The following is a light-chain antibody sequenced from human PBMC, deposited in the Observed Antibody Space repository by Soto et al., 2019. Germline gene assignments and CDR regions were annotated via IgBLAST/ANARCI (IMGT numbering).Light chain of an antibody. J-gene: IGKJ5*01. Sequence: DIQMTQSPYTLSASVGDRVTVTCRASQGISTWLAWYQQKPGTAPKLLIYDASSLESGVPSRFSGSRSGTDFSLTITSLQPDDFATYYCQQYGSHWETFGQGTRLEIK. CDR3: QQYGSHWET. CDR2: DAS. V-gene: IGKV1-5*01. CDR1: QGISTW.